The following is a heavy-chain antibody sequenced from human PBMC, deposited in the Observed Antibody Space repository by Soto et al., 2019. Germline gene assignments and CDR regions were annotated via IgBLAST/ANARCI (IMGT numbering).Heavy chain of an antibody. V-gene: IGHV5-10-1*01. J-gene: IGHJ6*02. CDR1: GYSFTSYW. Sequence: GGSLKISCKGSGYSFTSYWISWVRQMPGKGLEWMGRIDPSDSYTNYSPSFQGHVTISADKSISTAYLQWSSLKASDTAVYYCATPLAPFGYGMDVWGQGTTVTVSS. D-gene: IGHD3-10*01. CDR3: ATPLAPFGYGMDV. CDR2: IDPSDSYT.